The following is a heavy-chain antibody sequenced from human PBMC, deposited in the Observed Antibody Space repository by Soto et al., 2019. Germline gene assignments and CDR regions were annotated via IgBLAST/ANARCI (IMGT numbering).Heavy chain of an antibody. CDR1: GFTVSSYW. CDR3: ARIAAAGRGWDV. J-gene: IGHJ6*02. D-gene: IGHD6-13*01. CDR2: IKQDGSEK. V-gene: IGHV3-7*01. Sequence: VQLVESGGGLVQPGGSLRLSCAASGFTVSSYWMSWVRQAPVKGLAWVGNIKQDGSEKNYVDFMEGRFNISRDNAENSLYLQMNSLRAEDTAVYYCARIAAAGRGWDVWGQGTTVVVS.